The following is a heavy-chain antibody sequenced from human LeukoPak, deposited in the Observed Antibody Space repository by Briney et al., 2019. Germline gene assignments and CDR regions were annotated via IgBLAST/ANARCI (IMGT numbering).Heavy chain of an antibody. D-gene: IGHD3-10*01. Sequence: GESLKISCKGSGYSFTSYWIGWVRQMPGKGLEWVGIIYPGDSDTTYSPSFQGQVTISADKSISTAYLQWSSLKASDTAMYYCARHAPLVRGVMYYFDHWGQGTLVTAST. CDR1: GYSFTSYW. CDR2: IYPGDSDT. J-gene: IGHJ4*02. CDR3: ARHAPLVRGVMYYFDH. V-gene: IGHV5-51*01.